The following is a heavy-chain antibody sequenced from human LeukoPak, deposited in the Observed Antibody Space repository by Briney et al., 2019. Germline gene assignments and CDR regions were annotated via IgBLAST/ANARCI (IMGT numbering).Heavy chain of an antibody. CDR1: GFSVSSNF. Sequence: GSLRLSCAASGFSVSSNFMTWVRQPPGKGLEWIGEINHSGSTNYNPSLKSRVTISVDTSKNQFSLKVRSVTAADTAVYYCARRTIFGVVIIRTLGWFDPWGQGTLGTVSS. J-gene: IGHJ5*02. V-gene: IGHV4-34*01. D-gene: IGHD3-3*01. CDR2: INHSGST. CDR3: ARRTIFGVVIIRTLGWFDP.